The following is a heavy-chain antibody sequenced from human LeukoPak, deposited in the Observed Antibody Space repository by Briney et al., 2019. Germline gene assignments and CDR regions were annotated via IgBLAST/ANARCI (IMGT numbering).Heavy chain of an antibody. D-gene: IGHD3-22*01. V-gene: IGHV1-69*04. J-gene: IGHJ3*02. CDR1: GGTFSSYA. Sequence: GASVKVSCKASGGTFSSYAISWVRQAPGQGLEWMGRIIPILGIVNYAQKFQGRVTITADKSTSTAYMELSSLRSEDTAVYYCARDAPQYYDSSGYYKDDAFDIWGQGTMVTVSS. CDR3: ARDAPQYYDSSGYYKDDAFDI. CDR2: IIPILGIV.